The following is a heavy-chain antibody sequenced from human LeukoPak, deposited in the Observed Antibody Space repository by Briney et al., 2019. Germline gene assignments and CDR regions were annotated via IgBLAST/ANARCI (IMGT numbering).Heavy chain of an antibody. V-gene: IGHV3-7*01. CDR1: GFTFSGYW. D-gene: IGHD3-22*01. CDR2: IKQDGSEK. J-gene: IGHJ6*02. Sequence: GGSLRLSCAASGFTFSGYWMSWVRQAPGKGLEWVANIKQDGSEKYYVDSVKGRFTISRDNAKNSLYLQMNSLRAEDTAVYYCASGPCYYDSSGYYYNYYYYGMDVWGQGTTVTVSS. CDR3: ASGPCYYDSSGYYYNYYYYGMDV.